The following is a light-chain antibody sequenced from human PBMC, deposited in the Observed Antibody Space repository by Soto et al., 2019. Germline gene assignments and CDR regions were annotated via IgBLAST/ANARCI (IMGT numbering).Light chain of an antibody. J-gene: IGKJ2*01. Sequence: EVVLTQSPGTLSLSPGERATLSCRASQSVSSNYLAWYQQKPGQAPRLLIYCASNRATGVPDRFSGSGSGTDFTITISRLEPEDFAVYACQQYGSSPPYTFGQGTKLEIK. V-gene: IGKV3-20*01. CDR1: QSVSSNY. CDR3: QQYGSSPPYT. CDR2: CAS.